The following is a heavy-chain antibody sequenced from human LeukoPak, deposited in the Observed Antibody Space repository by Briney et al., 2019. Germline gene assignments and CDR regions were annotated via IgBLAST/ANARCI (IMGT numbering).Heavy chain of an antibody. D-gene: IGHD4-17*01. CDR3: AKGSSRGTTMTWFDP. CDR1: GFTFSDYA. Sequence: PGGSLRLSCTAYGFTFSDYAMNWVRQAPGKGLERVSVISGSGGTTYYADSVKGRLTISRDNSKNTLYLQANSLRADDTAVYYCAKGSSRGTTMTWFDPWGQGTLVTVSS. J-gene: IGHJ5*02. V-gene: IGHV3-23*01. CDR2: ISGSGGTT.